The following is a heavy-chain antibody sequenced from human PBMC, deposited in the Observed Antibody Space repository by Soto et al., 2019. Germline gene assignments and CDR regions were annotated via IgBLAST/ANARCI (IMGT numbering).Heavy chain of an antibody. D-gene: IGHD1-20*01. CDR1: GFTLRNYA. V-gene: IGHV3-23*01. Sequence: GGSLRLSCDASGFTLRNYAMTWIRQAPGKGLEWVSLISANDVGTYYAESVKTRFTISTDQSRNTVYLQMDSLRADDTAIYYWEKSTRNNSWNNSPPFDYGRQGTVAPVP. CDR3: EKSTRNNSWNNSPPFDY. J-gene: IGHJ4*02. CDR2: ISANDVGT.